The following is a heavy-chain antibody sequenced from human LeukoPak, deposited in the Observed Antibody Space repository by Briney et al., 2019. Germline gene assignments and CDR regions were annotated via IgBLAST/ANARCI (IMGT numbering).Heavy chain of an antibody. CDR3: ACLSGSLLRNDY. J-gene: IGHJ4*02. V-gene: IGHV3-21*01. CDR1: GFTVSSNY. Sequence: GGSLRLSCAASGFTVSSNYMSWVRQAPGKGLEWVSSISSSSSYIYYADSVKGRFTISRDNAKNSLYLQMNSLRAEDTAVYYCACLSGSLLRNDYWGQGTLVTVSS. CDR2: ISSSSSYI. D-gene: IGHD2-15*01.